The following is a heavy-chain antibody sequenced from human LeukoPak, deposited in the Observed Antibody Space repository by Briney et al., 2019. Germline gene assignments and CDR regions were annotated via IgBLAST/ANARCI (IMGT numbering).Heavy chain of an antibody. CDR1: GFTFSSYS. CDR2: ISSSSSYI. V-gene: IGHV3-21*04. CDR3: ARVSYYDSSGHGGFDY. Sequence: GGSLRLSCAASGFTFSSYSMNWVSQAPGKGLEWVSSISSSSSYIYYADSVKGRFTISRDNAKNSLYLQMNSLRAEDTALYYCARVSYYDSSGHGGFDYWGQGTLVTVSS. J-gene: IGHJ4*02. D-gene: IGHD3-22*01.